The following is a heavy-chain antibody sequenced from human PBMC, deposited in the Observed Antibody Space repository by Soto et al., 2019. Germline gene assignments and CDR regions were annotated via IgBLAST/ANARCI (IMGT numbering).Heavy chain of an antibody. CDR1: GYSFTSYW. Sequence: GASLKISCKGSGYSFTSYWIGWVRQMPGKGLEWMGIIYPGDSDTRYSPSFQGQVTISADKSISTAYLQWSSLKASDTAMYYWARHQIDNCSSTSCPQGVRPEYFDYWGQGTLVTVSS. CDR2: IYPGDSDT. D-gene: IGHD2-2*01. V-gene: IGHV5-51*01. J-gene: IGHJ4*02. CDR3: ARHQIDNCSSTSCPQGVRPEYFDY.